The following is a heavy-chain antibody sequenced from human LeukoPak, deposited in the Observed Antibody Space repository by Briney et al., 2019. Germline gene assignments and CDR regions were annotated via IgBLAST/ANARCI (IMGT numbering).Heavy chain of an antibody. J-gene: IGHJ4*02. CDR3: ARGQRQLVLEIDY. CDR1: GFTFSSYA. D-gene: IGHD6-13*01. V-gene: IGHV3-33*08. CDR2: IWYDGSNK. Sequence: PGGSLRLSCEASGFTFSSYAMSWVRQAPGKGLEWVAVIWYDGSNKYYADSVKGRFTISRDNSKNTLYLQMNSLRAEDTAVYYCARGQRQLVLEIDYWGQGTLVTVSS.